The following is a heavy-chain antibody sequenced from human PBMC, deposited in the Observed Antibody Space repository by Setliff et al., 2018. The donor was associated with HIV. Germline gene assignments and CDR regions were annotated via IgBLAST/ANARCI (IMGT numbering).Heavy chain of an antibody. J-gene: IGHJ5*02. V-gene: IGHV4-59*11. CDR1: GGSISSHY. D-gene: IGHD2-15*01. Sequence: SETLSLTCTVSGGSISSHYWSWIRQPPGKGLEWIGYIYYSGSTKYNPSLKSRLTISVDTSKNQFSLNVTSVTAADTAVYYCARSSRGYCSGGSCYGFDPWGQGNLVTVSS. CDR3: ARSSRGYCSGGSCYGFDP. CDR2: IYYSGST.